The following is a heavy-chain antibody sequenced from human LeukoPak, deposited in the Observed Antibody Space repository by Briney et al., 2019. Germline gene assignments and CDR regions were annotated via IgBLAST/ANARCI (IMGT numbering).Heavy chain of an antibody. CDR3: ARIDYYGSGSYYKTVDY. D-gene: IGHD3-10*01. CDR2: IIPIFGTA. Sequence: SVKVSCKASGGTFSSYAISWVRQAPGQGLEWMGGIIPIFGTANYAQKFQGRVTITADDSTSTAYMELSSLRSEDTAVYYCARIDYYGSGSYYKTVDYWGQGTLVTVSS. V-gene: IGHV1-69*13. CDR1: GGTFSSYA. J-gene: IGHJ4*02.